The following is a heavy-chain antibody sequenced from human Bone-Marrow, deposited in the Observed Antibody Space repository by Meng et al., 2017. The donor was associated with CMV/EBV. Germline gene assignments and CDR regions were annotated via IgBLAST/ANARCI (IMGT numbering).Heavy chain of an antibody. CDR2: IGTAYNT. D-gene: IGHD3-10*01. J-gene: IGHJ6*02. Sequence: GESLKISCAASGFTFSSYDMHWVRQATGKGLEWVSAIGTAYNTYYPASVRGRFTISRENAKNSLYLQMNSLTAGDTAVYYCARAGALWFGGGLDVWGQGTTVTGSS. V-gene: IGHV3-13*01. CDR1: GFTFSSYD. CDR3: ARAGALWFGGGLDV.